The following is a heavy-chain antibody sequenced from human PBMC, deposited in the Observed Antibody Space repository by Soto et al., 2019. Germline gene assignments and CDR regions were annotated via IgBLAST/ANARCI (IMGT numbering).Heavy chain of an antibody. CDR1: GFTFSSYA. V-gene: IGHV3-23*01. CDR3: SKDLAVKRGGAFDI. Sequence: GGSLRLSCAASGFTFSSYAMRWVRQAPGKGLEWVSAISGSGGSTYYAYSVKGRFTISRDNSKNTLYLQMNSLRAEDTAVYYCSKDLAVKRGGAFDIWGQGTMVTVSS. CDR2: ISGSGGST. J-gene: IGHJ3*02.